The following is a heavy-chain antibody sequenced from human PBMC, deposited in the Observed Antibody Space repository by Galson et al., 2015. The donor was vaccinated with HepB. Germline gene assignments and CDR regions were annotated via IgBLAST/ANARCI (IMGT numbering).Heavy chain of an antibody. CDR2: SSSGKSFT. CDR1: GFTFSDYY. D-gene: IGHD2-21*01. CDR3: ARDMGGHNFDY. J-gene: IGHJ4*02. V-gene: IGHV3-11*06. Sequence: SLRLSCAASGFTFSDYYMNWIRQAPGKGLEWVSYSSSGKSFTNFADSVKGRFTISRDNAKNSLYLQMNSLRPEDTAVYYCARDMGGHNFDYWGQGTLVTVPS.